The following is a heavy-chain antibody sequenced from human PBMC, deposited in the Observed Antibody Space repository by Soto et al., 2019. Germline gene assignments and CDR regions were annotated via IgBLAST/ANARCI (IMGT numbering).Heavy chain of an antibody. CDR3: VKDSTVSGVRQGMDY. CDR2: IIWSSAYI. V-gene: IGHV3-9*01. CDR1: GFIFDDFA. D-gene: IGHD1-1*01. J-gene: IGHJ4*01. Sequence: PGGSLRLSCAASGFIFDDFAMHWVRQAPGKGLEWVAGIIWSSAYIVYGDSVKGRFTVSRDNAKKSLYLQMNSLRPEDSATYYCVKDSTVSGVRQGMDYWGRGTLVTVSS.